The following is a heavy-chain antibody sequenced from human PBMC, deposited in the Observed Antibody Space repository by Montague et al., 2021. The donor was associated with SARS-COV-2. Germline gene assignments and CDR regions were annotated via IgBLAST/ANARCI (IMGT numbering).Heavy chain of an antibody. D-gene: IGHD2-21*02. Sequence: SLRLSCAASGFTFSSYSMNWVRQAPGKGLEWVSSISSSSSYIYYADSVKGRFTISRDNAKNSLYLQMNSLRAEDTAVYYCVRDRGSIYCGGDCYTPYFDYWGQGTLVTVSS. CDR1: GFTFSSYS. CDR3: VRDRGSIYCGGDCYTPYFDY. V-gene: IGHV3-21*01. J-gene: IGHJ4*02. CDR2: ISSSSSYI.